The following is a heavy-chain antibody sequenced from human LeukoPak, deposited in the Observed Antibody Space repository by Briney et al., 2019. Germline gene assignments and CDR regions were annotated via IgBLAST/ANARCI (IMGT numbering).Heavy chain of an antibody. D-gene: IGHD3-10*01. Sequence: ASVKVSCKASGYTFTSYDINWVRQATGQGLEWMGWMNPNSGNTGYAQKFQGRVTMTRNTSISTAYMELSSLRSEDTAVYYCARTSRGHYYGSSDVWGQGPTVTVSS. V-gene: IGHV1-8*01. CDR2: MNPNSGNT. CDR3: ARTSRGHYYGSSDV. J-gene: IGHJ6*02. CDR1: GYTFTSYD.